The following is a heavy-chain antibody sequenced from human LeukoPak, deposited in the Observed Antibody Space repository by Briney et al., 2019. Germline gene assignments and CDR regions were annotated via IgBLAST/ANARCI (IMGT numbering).Heavy chain of an antibody. Sequence: GGSLRLSCAASGFTVSSSYMSWVRRAPGKGLEWVSVIYGDGSTYYADSVKGRFTISRDNSKNTLYLQVNSLRAEDTAVYYCARAFSGSYWYFDLWGRGTLVTVSS. CDR3: ARAFSGSYWYFDL. CDR2: IYGDGST. J-gene: IGHJ2*01. D-gene: IGHD2-15*01. V-gene: IGHV3-53*01. CDR1: GFTVSSSY.